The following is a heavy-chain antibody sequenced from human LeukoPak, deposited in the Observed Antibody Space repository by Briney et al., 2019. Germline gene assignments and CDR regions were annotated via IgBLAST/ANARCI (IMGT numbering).Heavy chain of an antibody. Sequence: ASVKVSCKASGYTFTSYDINWVRQATGQGLEWMGGFDPEDGETIYAQKFQGRVTMTEDTSTDTAYMELSSLRSEDTAVYYCATGPEGPYGMDVWGQGTTVTVSS. CDR1: GYTFTSYD. J-gene: IGHJ6*02. CDR2: FDPEDGET. V-gene: IGHV1-24*01. CDR3: ATGPEGPYGMDV.